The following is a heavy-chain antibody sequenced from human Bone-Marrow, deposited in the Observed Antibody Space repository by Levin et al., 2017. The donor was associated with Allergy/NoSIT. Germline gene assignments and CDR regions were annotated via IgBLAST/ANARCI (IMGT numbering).Heavy chain of an antibody. CDR1: GYQFADHW. CDR3: ARQSDELPPYDGEWVEEHYFDY. CDR2: IYPGDSET. V-gene: IGHV5-51*01. J-gene: IGHJ4*02. D-gene: IGHD3-10*01. Sequence: GGSLRLSCRASGYQFADHWIGWVRQLPGKGLEWMGNIYPGDSETRSSPSFQGQVTISVDKSINTAYLQWDSLSASDTAMYFCARQSDELPPYDGEWVEEHYFDYWGQGTLVTVSS.